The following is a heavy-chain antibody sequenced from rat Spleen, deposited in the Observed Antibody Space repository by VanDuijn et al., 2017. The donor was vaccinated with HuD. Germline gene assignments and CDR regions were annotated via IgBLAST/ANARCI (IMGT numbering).Heavy chain of an antibody. CDR2: ISYDGGVT. CDR3: ARQATTVPSYFDY. D-gene: IGHD1-1*01. V-gene: IGHV5-25*01. J-gene: IGHJ2*01. Sequence: EVQLVESGGGLVQPGRSMKLSCAASGFTFSYYDMAWVRQAPKRGLEWVAYISYDGGVTYYRDSVKGRFTISRDDAKSTLYLQVDSLRSEDTTTYYCARQATTVPSYFDYWGQGVMVTVSS. CDR1: GFTFSYYD.